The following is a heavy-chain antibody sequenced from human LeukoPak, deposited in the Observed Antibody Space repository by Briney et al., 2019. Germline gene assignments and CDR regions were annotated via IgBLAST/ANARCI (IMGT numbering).Heavy chain of an antibody. CDR2: AYYRNKWYN. CDR3: ARVSNRFLDS. V-gene: IGHV6-1*01. D-gene: IGHD1-14*01. J-gene: IGHJ4*02. Sequence: SQTLSLTLAISRDSVSSISVAWSWIRQSPSRGLEWLGWAYYRNKWYNDYAVSVKSRRSFNPDTYKNQFSPQLNSVTPEDTAVYYCARVSNRFLDSWGQGTLVTVSS. CDR1: RDSVSSISVA.